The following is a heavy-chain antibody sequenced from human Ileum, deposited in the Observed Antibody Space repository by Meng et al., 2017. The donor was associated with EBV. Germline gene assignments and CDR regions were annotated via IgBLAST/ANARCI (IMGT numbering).Heavy chain of an antibody. J-gene: IGHJ4*02. V-gene: IGHV4-39*01. CDR2: ICYTDYT. D-gene: IGHD4-17*01. CDR3: AMGPDYAKTGY. Sequence: LPEAGPGLVKPSETLSLTCSVSGGSISSSNYCWGWIRQPPGKGLEWIQSICYTDYTYYNPSLKSRVTISADKSKNQFSLRLNSLTAADTAVYYCAMGPDYAKTGYWGQGTLVTVSS. CDR1: GGSISSSNYC.